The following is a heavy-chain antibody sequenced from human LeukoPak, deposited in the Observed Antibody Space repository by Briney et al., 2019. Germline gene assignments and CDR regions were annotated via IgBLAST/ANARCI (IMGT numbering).Heavy chain of an antibody. Sequence: SETLSLTCTVSGGSFSSYYWSWIRQPAGKGLEWIGRIYTSGSTNYNPSLKSRVAMSVDTSKNQFSLKLSSVTAADTAVYYCARVGKYYDFWSGSLQGYFDYWGQGTLVTVSS. V-gene: IGHV4-4*07. J-gene: IGHJ4*02. D-gene: IGHD3-3*01. CDR3: ARVGKYYDFWSGSLQGYFDY. CDR1: GGSFSSYY. CDR2: IYTSGST.